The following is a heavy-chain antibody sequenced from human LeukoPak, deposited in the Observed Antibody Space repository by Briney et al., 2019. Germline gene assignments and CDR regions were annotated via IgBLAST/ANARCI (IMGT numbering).Heavy chain of an antibody. J-gene: IGHJ5*02. V-gene: IGHV4-61*01. CDR1: GGSVSSGSYY. CDR2: IYYSGRA. Sequence: PSETLSLTCTVSGGSVSSGSYYWSWIRQPPGKGLEWIGYIYYSGRAKYNPSLKSRVTISVDTSKNQFSLKLTSVTAADTAVYYCARGFGDWGLSWFDPWGQATLVTVSS. D-gene: IGHD3-10*01. CDR3: ARGFGDWGLSWFDP.